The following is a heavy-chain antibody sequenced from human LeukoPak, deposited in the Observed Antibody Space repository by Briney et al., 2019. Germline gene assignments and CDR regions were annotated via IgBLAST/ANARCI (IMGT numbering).Heavy chain of an antibody. J-gene: IGHJ4*02. V-gene: IGHV3-23*01. Sequence: GGSLRLSCAASGFTFSSYSMNWVRQAPGKGLEWVSAISGSGGSTYYADSVKGRFTISRDNTKNTLYLQMNSLRAEDTAVYYCANQYSSSLFYFDYWGQGTLVTVSS. CDR3: ANQYSSSLFYFDY. D-gene: IGHD6-13*01. CDR1: GFTFSSYS. CDR2: ISGSGGST.